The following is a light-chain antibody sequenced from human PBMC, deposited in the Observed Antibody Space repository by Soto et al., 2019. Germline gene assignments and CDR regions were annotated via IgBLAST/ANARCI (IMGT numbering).Light chain of an antibody. CDR2: RNN. CDR1: SSNIGSNY. J-gene: IGLJ1*01. Sequence: QSALTQPPSASGTPGQRVTISCSGSSSNIGSNYVYWYQQLPGTAPKLLIYRNNQRPSGVPDRFSGSKSGTSASLAISGLRSEDEADYYCAAWDDSRIAHYVFGTGTKVTV. V-gene: IGLV1-47*01. CDR3: AAWDDSRIAHYV.